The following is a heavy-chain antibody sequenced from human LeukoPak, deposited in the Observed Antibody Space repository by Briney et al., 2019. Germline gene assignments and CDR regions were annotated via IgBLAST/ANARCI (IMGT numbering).Heavy chain of an antibody. CDR3: ARDKGRIAVAGLDP. D-gene: IGHD6-19*01. CDR2: ISSSSTYI. Sequence: PGGSLRLSCAASGFTFSSYSMNWVRQAPGKGLEWVSSISSSSTYIYYADSVKGRFTISRDNAKNSLYLQMNSLRAEDTAVYYCARDKGRIAVAGLDPWGQGTLVTVSS. CDR1: GFTFSSYS. J-gene: IGHJ5*02. V-gene: IGHV3-21*01.